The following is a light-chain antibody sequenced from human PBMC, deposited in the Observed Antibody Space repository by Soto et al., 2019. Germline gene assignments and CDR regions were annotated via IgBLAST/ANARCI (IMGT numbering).Light chain of an antibody. CDR2: GVT. Sequence: EIVMTQSPDTLSVSPGDTATLSCRSSQNIHINLAWYQQKPGQAPTLLIYGVTARAPGVPARFSGSGSGTDFTLTIRSVQSGDFGVFYCQQRSNWWTFGPGTKVEIK. CDR1: QNIHIN. V-gene: IGKV3-15*01. CDR3: QQRSNWWT. J-gene: IGKJ1*01.